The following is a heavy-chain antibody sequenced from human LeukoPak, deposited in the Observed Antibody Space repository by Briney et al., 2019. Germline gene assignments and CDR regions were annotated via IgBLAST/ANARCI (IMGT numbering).Heavy chain of an antibody. CDR3: ARDLLEWYFDY. CDR2: IYSGGST. CDR1: GLTGSSTY. D-gene: IGHD3-3*01. J-gene: IGHJ4*02. V-gene: IGHV3-66*01. Sequence: GSLRLSCAASGLTGSSTYISWVRQTPGKGLEWVSVIYSGGSTYYADSVKGRFTISRDNSKNTLYLQMNSLRAEDTAVYYCARDLLEWYFDYWGQGTLVTVSS.